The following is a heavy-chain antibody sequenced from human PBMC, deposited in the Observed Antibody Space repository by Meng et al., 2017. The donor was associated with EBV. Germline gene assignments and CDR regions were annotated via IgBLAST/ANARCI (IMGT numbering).Heavy chain of an antibody. CDR1: GYAFTSYI. CDR3: VRGPPVGVPGPGDY. CDR2: INVGVGYT. J-gene: IGHJ4*02. Sequence: QVQLVPSGAEVKNPGASVEVSCKASGYAFTSYILHWVRQAPGQRLEWMGWINVGVGYTKYSQKFQGRVTISSDTSATTGYMELSSLRSEDTAVYYCVRGPPVGVPGPGDYWGQGTLVTVSS. V-gene: IGHV1-3*01. D-gene: IGHD2-21*01.